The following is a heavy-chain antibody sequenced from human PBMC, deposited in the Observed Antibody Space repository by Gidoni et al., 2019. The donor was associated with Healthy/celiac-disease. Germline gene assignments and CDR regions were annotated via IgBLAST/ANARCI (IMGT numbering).Heavy chain of an antibody. V-gene: IGHV4-39*01. CDR2: IYYSGST. Sequence: QLQLQESGPGLVKPSETLSLTCTVSGGSISSSSYYWGWIRQPPGKGLEWIGSIYYSGSTYYNPSLKSRVTISVDTSKNQFSLKLSSVTAADTAVYYCASQSIYDSSGYYYPLGIDYWGQGTLVTVSS. CDR3: ASQSIYDSSGYYYPLGIDY. D-gene: IGHD3-22*01. CDR1: GGSISSSSYY. J-gene: IGHJ4*02.